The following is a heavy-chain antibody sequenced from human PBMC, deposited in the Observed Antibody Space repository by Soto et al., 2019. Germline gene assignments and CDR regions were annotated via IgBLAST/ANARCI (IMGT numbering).Heavy chain of an antibody. J-gene: IGHJ4*02. CDR3: ARERISMVRGAPFY. V-gene: IGHV1-3*01. CDR2: INAGNGNT. CDR1: GYTSNNYA. Sequence: QAQLVQSGAEVKKPGASVKVSCKASGYTSNNYAMHCVRQAPGQGLEWMGCINAGNGNTKYSQKFQDRVTISRDTSASTAYMELSSLRYEDTAFYYCARERISMVRGAPFYWGQGTLVTVSS. D-gene: IGHD3-10*01.